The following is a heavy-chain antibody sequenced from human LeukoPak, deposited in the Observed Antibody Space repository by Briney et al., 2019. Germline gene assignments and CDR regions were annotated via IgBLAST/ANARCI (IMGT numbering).Heavy chain of an antibody. J-gene: IGHJ4*01. D-gene: IGHD1-20*01. Sequence: SETLSLTCTVSGASSDSMRYSYWSWVRQPAGKGLEWMGRIQPGGSTNDNPSLKSRLTMSLDTSKSQFSLKLISVTAADTAVYYCARHGGRYNWSPSDWGHGTLVTVSS. V-gene: IGHV4-4*07. CDR1: GASSDSMRYSY. CDR2: IQPGGST. CDR3: ARHGGRYNWSPSD.